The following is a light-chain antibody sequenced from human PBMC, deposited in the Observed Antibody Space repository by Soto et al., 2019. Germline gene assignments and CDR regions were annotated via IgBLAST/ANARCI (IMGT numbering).Light chain of an antibody. CDR3: SSYTNVNTSACV. V-gene: IGLV2-14*01. J-gene: IGLJ1*01. Sequence: QSALTQPASVSGSPGQSITISCTGTSGDIGSYNRVSWYQQHPGKAPKLIIYEVTDRPSGVSNRFSGSKSGNTASLTISGRQAEEEVEYYCSSYTNVNTSACVFGTGTKLTVL. CDR1: SGDIGSYNR. CDR2: EVT.